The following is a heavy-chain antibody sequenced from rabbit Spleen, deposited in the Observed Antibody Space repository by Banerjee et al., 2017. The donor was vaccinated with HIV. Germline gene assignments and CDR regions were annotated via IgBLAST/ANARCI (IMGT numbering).Heavy chain of an antibody. CDR1: GFSFSSNW. D-gene: IGHD1-1*01. J-gene: IGHJ2*01. CDR2: IDTNDGDT. CDR3: ARNYVNAFDP. Sequence: LEESGGGLVKPGGTLTLTCTGSGFSFSSNWICWVRQAPGKGLEWIACIDTNDGDTDYANWPKGRFTISKTSSTTVTLQMTSLTDADTATYFCARNYVNAFDPWGPGTLVTVS. V-gene: IGHV1S45*01.